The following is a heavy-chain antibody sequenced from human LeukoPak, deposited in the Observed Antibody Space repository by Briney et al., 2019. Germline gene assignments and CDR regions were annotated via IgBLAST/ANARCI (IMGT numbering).Heavy chain of an antibody. CDR2: MNPNSGNT. J-gene: IGHJ4*02. Sequence: ASVKVSCKASGYTFTSYDINWVRQATGQGFEWMGWMNPNSGNTGYAQKFQGRVTITRNTSISTAYMELSSLRSEDTAVYYCAAALAASPFDYWGQGTLVTVSS. V-gene: IGHV1-8*03. D-gene: IGHD6-13*01. CDR1: GYTFTSYD. CDR3: AAALAASPFDY.